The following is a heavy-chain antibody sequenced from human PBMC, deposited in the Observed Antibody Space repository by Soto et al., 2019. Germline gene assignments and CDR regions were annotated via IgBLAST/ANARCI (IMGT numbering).Heavy chain of an antibody. D-gene: IGHD2-2*01. CDR1: GFTFSTYC. J-gene: IGHJ4*02. CDR3: VRRTTAWRGMDY. V-gene: IGHV3-74*01. CDR2: TCRYGREL. Sequence: EVQLVESGGGFNQPGGSLRLSCAASGFTFSTYCMHWVRHTPGTGLVWVSRTCRYGRELYYADSGKGRFTTSRDDAKNILYLQMDRLRVEDTGIYYCVRRTTAWRGMDYWGQGALVTVSS.